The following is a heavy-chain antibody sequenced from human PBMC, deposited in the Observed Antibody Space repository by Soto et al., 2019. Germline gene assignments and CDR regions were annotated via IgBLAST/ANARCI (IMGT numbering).Heavy chain of an antibody. CDR3: ARELSSSSGYYYPTEVDP. J-gene: IGHJ5*02. CDR1: GGSISSGGYY. D-gene: IGHD3-22*01. CDR2: IYYSGST. Sequence: QVQLQESGPGLVKPSQTLSLTCTVSGGSISSGGYYWSWIRQHPGKGLEWIGYIYYSGSTYYNPSIKSRVTISVDTSKNQFSLKLSSVTAADTAVYYCARELSSSSGYYYPTEVDPWGQGTLVTVSS. V-gene: IGHV4-31*03.